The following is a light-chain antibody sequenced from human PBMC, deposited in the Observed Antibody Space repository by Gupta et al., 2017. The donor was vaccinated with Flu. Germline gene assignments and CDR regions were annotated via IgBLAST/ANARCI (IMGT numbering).Light chain of an antibody. CDR2: DAS. Sequence: EIVLTQSPATLSLSPGERATLSCGASKNIRSNFLAWYQQKPGRAPRLLIYDASSRATGIPDRFSGSGSGTDFTLTISRVEPEDFAVYYCHQYGSSFPITFGQGTLMEIK. CDR1: KNIRSNF. V-gene: IGKV3D-20*01. J-gene: IGKJ5*01. CDR3: HQYGSSFPIT.